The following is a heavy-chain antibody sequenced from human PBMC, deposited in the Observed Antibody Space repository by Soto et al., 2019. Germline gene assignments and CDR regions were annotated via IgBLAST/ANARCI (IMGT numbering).Heavy chain of an antibody. D-gene: IGHD3-22*01. Sequence: QVQLQESGPGLVKPSQTLSLICTVSGGSINSGGSFWTWIRQHPGRAPEWIGYLSHTGNTYYNPSLRSRVFMSVDRSKNLLSLRLSSVTAADTAVYYCARGLYEPNWFDSWGQGTLVTVSS. CDR2: LSHTGNT. V-gene: IGHV4-31*03. J-gene: IGHJ5*01. CDR3: ARGLYEPNWFDS. CDR1: GGSINSGGSF.